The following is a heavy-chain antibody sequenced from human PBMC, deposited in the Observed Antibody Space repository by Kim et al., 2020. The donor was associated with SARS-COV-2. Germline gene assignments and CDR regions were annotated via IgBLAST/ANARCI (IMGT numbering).Heavy chain of an antibody. CDR1: GGSISSYY. Sequence: SETLSLTCTVSGGSISSYYWSWIRQPPGKGLEWIGYIYYSGSTNYNPSLKSRVTISVDTSKNQFSLKLSSVTAADTAVYYCAREGYCSGGSCYSLYDYWGQGTLVTVSS. CDR2: IYYSGST. J-gene: IGHJ4*02. D-gene: IGHD2-15*01. CDR3: AREGYCSGGSCYSLYDY. V-gene: IGHV4-59*01.